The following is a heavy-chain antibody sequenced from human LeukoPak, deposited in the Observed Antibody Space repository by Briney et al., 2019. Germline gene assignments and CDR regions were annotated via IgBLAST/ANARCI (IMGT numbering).Heavy chain of an antibody. CDR2: ISYDGSNK. D-gene: IGHD6-19*01. CDR3: AGDPSSPWLVEVTFDY. CDR1: GFTFSSYA. Sequence: PGGSLRLSCAASGFTFSSYAMHWVRQAPGKGLEWVAVISYDGSNKYYADSVKGRFTISRDNSKNTLYLQMNSLRAEDTAVYYCAGDPSSPWLVEVTFDYWGQGTLVTVSS. V-gene: IGHV3-30*04. J-gene: IGHJ4*02.